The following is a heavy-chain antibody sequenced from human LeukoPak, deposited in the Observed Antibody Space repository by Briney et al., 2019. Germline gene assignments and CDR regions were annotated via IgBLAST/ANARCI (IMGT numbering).Heavy chain of an antibody. CDR3: ARHPTYSSSSNYFDY. J-gene: IGHJ4*02. CDR2: IYYSGST. D-gene: IGHD6-6*01. Sequence: SETLSLTCTVSGGSISSSSYYWGWTRQPPGKGLEWIGSIYYSGSTYYNPSLKSRVTISVDTSKNQFSLKLSSVTAADTAVYYCARHPTYSSSSNYFDYWGQGTLVTVSS. CDR1: GGSISSSSYY. V-gene: IGHV4-39*01.